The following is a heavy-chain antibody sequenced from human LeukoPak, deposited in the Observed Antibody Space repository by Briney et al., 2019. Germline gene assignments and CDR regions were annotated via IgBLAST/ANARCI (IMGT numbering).Heavy chain of an antibody. V-gene: IGHV1-69*05. D-gene: IGHD3-10*01. CDR3: AGGFGESYFDY. Sequence: SVKVSCKASGGTFISYAISWVRQAPGQGVEWMGGIIPIFGTANYAQKFQGRVTITTDESTSTAYMELSSLRSEDTAVYYCAGGFGESYFDYWGQGTLVTVSS. J-gene: IGHJ4*02. CDR1: GGTFISYA. CDR2: IIPIFGTA.